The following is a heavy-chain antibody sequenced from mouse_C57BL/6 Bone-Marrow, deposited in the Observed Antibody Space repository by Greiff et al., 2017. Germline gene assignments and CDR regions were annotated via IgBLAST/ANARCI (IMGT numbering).Heavy chain of an antibody. J-gene: IGHJ3*01. CDR1: GFTFSDFY. Sequence: EVMLVESGGGLVQSGRSLRLSCATSGFTFSDFYMEWVRQAPGKGLEWIAASRNKANDYTTEYSASVKGRFIVSRDTSQSIRYLQMNALRAEYTAIYYCARYARGYYGRFAYWGQGTLVTVSA. CDR3: ARYARGYYGRFAY. D-gene: IGHD1-1*01. CDR2: SRNKANDYTT. V-gene: IGHV7-1*01.